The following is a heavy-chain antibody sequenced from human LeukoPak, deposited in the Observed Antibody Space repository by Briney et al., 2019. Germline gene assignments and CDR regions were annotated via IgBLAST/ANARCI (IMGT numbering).Heavy chain of an antibody. D-gene: IGHD3-22*01. CDR1: GGTFSSYA. CDR3: AKHRFESGGYHSTD. J-gene: IGHJ4*02. Sequence: ASVKVSCKASGGTFSSYAMSWVRQAPGKGLAWVSPISGGSGSTYCADSVKGRFTISRDNSKNTLYLQMNSLRDEDTAVYYCAKHRFESGGYHSTDWGQGTLVTVSS. CDR2: ISGGSGST. V-gene: IGHV3-23*01.